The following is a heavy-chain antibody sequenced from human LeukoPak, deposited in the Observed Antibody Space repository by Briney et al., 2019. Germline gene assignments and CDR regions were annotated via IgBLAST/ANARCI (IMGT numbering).Heavy chain of an antibody. CDR1: GFTFSSDA. CDR3: ARVPPYYDSSGYYYVPDY. J-gene: IGHJ4*02. Sequence: PGGSLRLSCAASGFTFSSDAMSWVRQAPGKGLEWVSAISGSGGSTYYADSVKGRFTISRDNAKNSLYLQMNSLRAEDTALYYCARVPPYYDSSGYYYVPDYWGQGTLVTVSS. D-gene: IGHD3-22*01. V-gene: IGHV3-23*01. CDR2: ISGSGGST.